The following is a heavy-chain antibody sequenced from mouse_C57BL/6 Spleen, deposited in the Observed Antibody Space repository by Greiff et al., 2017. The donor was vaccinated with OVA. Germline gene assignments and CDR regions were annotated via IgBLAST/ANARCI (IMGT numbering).Heavy chain of an antibody. CDR3: ARKDAGWDFDY. CDR1: GYTFTNYW. D-gene: IGHD3-3*01. V-gene: IGHV1-63*01. CDR2: IYPGGGYT. Sequence: VQLQQSGAELVRPGPSVKMSCKASGYTFTNYWIGWAKQRPGHGLEWIGDIYPGGGYTNYNEKFKGKATLTADKSSSTAYMQFSSLTSEDSAIYYCARKDAGWDFDYWGQGTTLTVSS. J-gene: IGHJ2*01.